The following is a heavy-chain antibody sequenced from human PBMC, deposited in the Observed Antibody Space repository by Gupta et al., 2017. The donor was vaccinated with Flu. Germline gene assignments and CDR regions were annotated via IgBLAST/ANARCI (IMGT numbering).Heavy chain of an antibody. J-gene: IGHJ6*03. CDR2: IDSGCST. V-gene: IGHV3-53*01. CDR3: ARGGYCSSTSCPFHYYMDV. D-gene: IGHD2-2*01. Sequence: KGLEWVSVIDSGCSTYYADSVKGRFTISRDNSKNTLYLQMNSLRAEDTAVDYCARGGYCSSTSCPFHYYMDVWGKGTTVTVSS.